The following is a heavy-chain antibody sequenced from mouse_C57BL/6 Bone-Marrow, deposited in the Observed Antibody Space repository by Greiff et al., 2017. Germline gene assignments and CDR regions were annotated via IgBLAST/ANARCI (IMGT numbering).Heavy chain of an antibody. CDR3: ANGNGYAMDY. J-gene: IGHJ4*01. D-gene: IGHD4-1*01. V-gene: IGHV2-5*01. CDR2: LWRGGST. CDR1: GFSFTSYG. Sequence: VQLQESGPGLVQPSQSLSITCTVSGFSFTSYGVPWVRQSPGKGLEWLGVLWRGGSTDYNAAFMSRRSITKDNSKGQVFFIMNSLHADDASIYFCANGNGYAMDYWGQGTSVTVSS.